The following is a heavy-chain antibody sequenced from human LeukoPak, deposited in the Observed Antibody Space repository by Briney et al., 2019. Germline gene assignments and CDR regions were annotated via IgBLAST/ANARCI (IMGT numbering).Heavy chain of an antibody. CDR1: GGTFSSYA. Sequence: SVKVSCKASGGTFSSYAISWVRQAPGQGLEWMGRIIPTLGIANYAQKFQGRVTITADKSTSTAYMELSSLRSEDTAVYCCARGKRWLQYGYYYYMDVWGKGTTVTVSS. D-gene: IGHD5-24*01. CDR3: ARGKRWLQYGYYYYMDV. J-gene: IGHJ6*03. V-gene: IGHV1-69*04. CDR2: IIPTLGIA.